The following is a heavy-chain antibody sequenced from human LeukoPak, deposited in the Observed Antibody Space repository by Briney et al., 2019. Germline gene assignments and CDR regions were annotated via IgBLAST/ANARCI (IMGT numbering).Heavy chain of an antibody. D-gene: IGHD2-15*01. CDR3: ARGAATPFDY. V-gene: IGHV3-64D*06. Sequence: GGSLRLSCSASGFTFNRFYLHWVRQAPGKGLEFVSHISSNGATTYYADSVKGRFTISRDNSKNTLYLQMSSLRADDTAVYYCARGAATPFDYWGQGTLVTVSS. CDR1: GFTFNRFY. CDR2: ISSNGATT. J-gene: IGHJ4*02.